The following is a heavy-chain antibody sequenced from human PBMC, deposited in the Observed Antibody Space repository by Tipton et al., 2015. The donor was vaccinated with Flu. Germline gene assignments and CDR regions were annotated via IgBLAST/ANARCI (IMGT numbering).Heavy chain of an antibody. D-gene: IGHD4-11*01. Sequence: TLSLTCAVSGDSISSDYHWGWIRQFPGRGLEWIATIHRSGSTNYNSSLKSRITISVDRSKNQFSLEMKSVTAADMALYYCSRRDFSNYVSDPKSWIDRWGQGTLVTVSS. CDR1: GDSISSDYH. V-gene: IGHV4-38-2*01. CDR3: SRRDFSNYVSDPKSWIDR. CDR2: IHRSGST. J-gene: IGHJ5*02.